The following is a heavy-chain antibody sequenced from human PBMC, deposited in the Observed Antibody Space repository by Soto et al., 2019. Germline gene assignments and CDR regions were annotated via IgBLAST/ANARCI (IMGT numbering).Heavy chain of an antibody. CDR2: VYHSGST. CDR1: GDYITSGGYY. D-gene: IGHD6-6*01. J-gene: IGHJ4*02. Sequence: SETLSLTCNVSGDYITSGGYYWSWIRQQPGKGLEWIGYVYHSGSTYYNPSLKSRITMSLDTSKNQFSLKLSSVTVADTAVYYCAHRPTAARRWVNVFDYWGQGTLVTVSS. V-gene: IGHV4-31*03. CDR3: AHRPTAARRWVNVFDY.